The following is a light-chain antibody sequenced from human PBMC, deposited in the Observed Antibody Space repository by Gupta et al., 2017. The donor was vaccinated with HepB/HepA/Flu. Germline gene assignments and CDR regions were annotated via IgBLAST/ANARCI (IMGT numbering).Light chain of an antibody. J-gene: IGLJ2*01. CDR2: DIY. CDR3: GCWDDNLNGLI. Sequence: SVLTQPPPLSAAPGQKLPVSCSGSRSNIGKNYVSWFQQLPGTAPKLLIYDIYQRPSEIPDRVSGSRSGTSANLDITGLQTGDEAEYYCGCWDDNLNGLIFGGGTKLTVL. V-gene: IGLV1-51*01. CDR1: RSNIGKNY.